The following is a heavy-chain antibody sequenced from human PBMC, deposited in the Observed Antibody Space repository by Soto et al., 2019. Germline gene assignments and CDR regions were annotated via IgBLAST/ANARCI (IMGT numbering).Heavy chain of an antibody. V-gene: IGHV1-18*01. Sequence: VASVKVSCKTSGYTFTAYGITWVRQAQGRGLELLGWISPYNDDTKYAEKFQGRVTLTTDISTGTASMELSSLKSDDTAVYYCARSGWNSPYYSHGLDVWGQGTTVTVSS. CDR1: GYTFTAYG. J-gene: IGHJ6*02. D-gene: IGHD6-19*01. CDR3: ARSGWNSPYYSHGLDV. CDR2: ISPYNDDT.